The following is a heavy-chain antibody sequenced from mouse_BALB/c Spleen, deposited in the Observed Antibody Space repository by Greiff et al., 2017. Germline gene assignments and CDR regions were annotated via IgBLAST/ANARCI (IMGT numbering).Heavy chain of an antibody. V-gene: IGHV5-12-1*01. D-gene: IGHD2-3*01. Sequence: EVQLVESGGGLVKPGGSLKLSCAASGFAFSSYDMSWVRQTPEKRLEWVAYISSGGGSTYYPDTVKGRFTISRDNAKNTLYLQMSSLKSEDTAMYYCARHRDGLDYWGQGTTLTVSS. CDR3: ARHRDGLDY. J-gene: IGHJ2*01. CDR2: ISSGGGST. CDR1: GFAFSSYD.